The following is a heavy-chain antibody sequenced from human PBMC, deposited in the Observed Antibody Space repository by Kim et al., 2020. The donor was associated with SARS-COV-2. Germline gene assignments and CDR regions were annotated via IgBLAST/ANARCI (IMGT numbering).Heavy chain of an antibody. J-gene: IGHJ4*02. V-gene: IGHV3-30*01. CDR2: KK. D-gene: IGHD4-4*01. CDR3: AREASSYSDY. Sequence: KKCYADSVKGRFTISRDNTKNTLYLKMNSLRAEDTAVYYGAREASSYSDYWGQGTLVTVSS.